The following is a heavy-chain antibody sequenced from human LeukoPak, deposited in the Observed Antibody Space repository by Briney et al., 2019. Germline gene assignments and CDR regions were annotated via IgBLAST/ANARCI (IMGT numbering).Heavy chain of an antibody. CDR3: ARSVSGNDAFDI. J-gene: IGHJ3*02. CDR1: GGSISSGGYS. CDR2: IYYSGTT. V-gene: IGHV4-30-2*01. Sequence: SQTLSLTCAVSGGSISSGGYSWSWIRPPPGKGLEWIGYIYYSGTTYYNPSLKSRVTITVDRSESQFSLNLSSVTAAGTAVYYCARSVSGNDAFDIWGQGTMVTVSA. D-gene: IGHD1-14*01.